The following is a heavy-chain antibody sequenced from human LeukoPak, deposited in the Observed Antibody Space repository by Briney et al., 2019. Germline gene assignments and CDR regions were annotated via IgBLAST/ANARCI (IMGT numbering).Heavy chain of an antibody. J-gene: IGHJ4*02. CDR3: AKGLGELSFER. D-gene: IGHD3-16*02. CDR1: GFTFSSYA. V-gene: IGHV3-23*01. CDR2: ISGSGGST. Sequence: GGSLRLSCAASGFTFSSYAMSWVRQAPGKGLEWVSAISGSGGSTYYADSVKGRFTISRGNSKNTLYLQMNSLRAEDTAVYYCAKGLGELSFERGGQGTLVTVSS.